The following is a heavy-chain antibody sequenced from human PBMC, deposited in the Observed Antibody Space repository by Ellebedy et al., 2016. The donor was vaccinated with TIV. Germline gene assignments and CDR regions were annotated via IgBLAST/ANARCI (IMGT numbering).Heavy chain of an antibody. J-gene: IGHJ4*02. CDR1: GGSFSGYF. V-gene: IGHV4-34*01. CDR2: INPSGTT. D-gene: IGHD2/OR15-2a*01. CDR3: ARVETVDTFHYDS. Sequence: MPSETLSLTCGVYGGSFSGYFWSWIRQPPGKGLEWIGEINPSGTTNYNPSLKSRVTISVATSKNQFSLRLTSVTAADTAVYYCARVETVDTFHYDSWGQGTLVTVSS.